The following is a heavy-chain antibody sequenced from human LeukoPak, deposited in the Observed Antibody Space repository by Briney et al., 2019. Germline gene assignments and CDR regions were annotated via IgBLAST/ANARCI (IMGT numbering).Heavy chain of an antibody. CDR1: GGSVSSGSYY. D-gene: IGHD2-8*01. CDR3: ARVLVDCTNGVCYSVFDY. V-gene: IGHV4-61*01. J-gene: IGHJ4*02. CDR2: IYYSGST. Sequence: SETLSLTCTVSGGSVSSGSYYWSWIRQPPGKGLEWIGYIYYSGSTNYNPSLKSRVTISVDTSKNQFSLKLSSVTAADTAVYYCARVLVDCTNGVCYSVFDYWGQGTLVTVSS.